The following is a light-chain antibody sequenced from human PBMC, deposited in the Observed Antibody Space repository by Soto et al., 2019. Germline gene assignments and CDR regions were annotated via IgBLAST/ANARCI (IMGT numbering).Light chain of an antibody. CDR2: AAS. CDR1: QDISTW. J-gene: IGKJ5*01. Sequence: DIQMTQSPSSVSASVGDRVTITCRASQDISTWLAWYQQKPGKAPKLLIYAASSLFSGVPSRFSGSGSGTEFTRTISSLQPEDFATYYCQQADSLPLVTFGQGTRLDLK. V-gene: IGKV1-12*01. CDR3: QQADSLPLVT.